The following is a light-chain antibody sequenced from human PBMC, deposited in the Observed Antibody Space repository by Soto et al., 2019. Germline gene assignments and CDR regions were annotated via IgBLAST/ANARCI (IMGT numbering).Light chain of an antibody. CDR2: DAS. Sequence: EIVLTQSPATLSLSPGERATLSCRVSQSISSYLAWYQQKPDQAPRLLIYDASNRATGIPARFSGSGSGTDFTLTISSLEPEDFAVYYCHQRSTWPFTFGPGTKVVIK. J-gene: IGKJ3*01. V-gene: IGKV3-11*01. CDR1: QSISSY. CDR3: HQRSTWPFT.